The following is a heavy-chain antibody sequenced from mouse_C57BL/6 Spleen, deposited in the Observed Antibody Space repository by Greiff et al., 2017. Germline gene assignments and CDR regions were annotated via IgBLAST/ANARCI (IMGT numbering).Heavy chain of an antibody. V-gene: IGHV2-6-1*01. CDR3: ARQGGYYPYWYFDV. J-gene: IGHJ1*03. CDR1: GFSLTSYG. Sequence: QVQLQQSGPGLVAPSQSLSITCTVSGFSLTSYGVHWVRQPPGKGLEWLVVIWSDGSTTYNSALKSRLSISKDNSKSQVFLKMNSLQTDDTAMYYCARQGGYYPYWYFDVWGTGTTVTVSS. CDR2: IWSDGST. D-gene: IGHD2-3*01.